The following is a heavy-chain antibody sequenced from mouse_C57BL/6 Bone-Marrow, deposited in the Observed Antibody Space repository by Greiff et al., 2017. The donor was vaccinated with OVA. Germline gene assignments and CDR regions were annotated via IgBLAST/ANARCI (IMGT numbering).Heavy chain of an antibody. D-gene: IGHD2-4*01. CDR3: ARRGDDYDWAWFAY. CDR2: IWTGGGT. CDR1: GFSLTSYA. J-gene: IGHJ3*01. Sequence: VKLVESGPGLVAPSQSLSITCTVSGFSLTSYAISWVRQPPGKGLEWLGVIWTGGGTNYNSALKSRLSISKDTSKSQVFLKRNSLQTDDTARYYSARRGDDYDWAWFAYWGQGTLVTVSA. V-gene: IGHV2-9-1*01.